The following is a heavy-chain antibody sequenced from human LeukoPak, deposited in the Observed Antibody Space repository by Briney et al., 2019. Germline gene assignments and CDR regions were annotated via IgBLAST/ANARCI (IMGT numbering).Heavy chain of an antibody. CDR3: ARADNGGNWFDP. J-gene: IGHJ5*02. V-gene: IGHV1-3*04. CDR2: IYTGNGNA. D-gene: IGHD4-23*01. Sequence: GASVKVSCKASGYTFTTAAMHWVRQAPGQRLEWMGWIYTGNGNAKYSQKFQGRVTITRDTSASTAYMELSSLKSEDTGVYFCARADNGGNWFDPWGQGTLVTVSS. CDR1: GYTFTTAA.